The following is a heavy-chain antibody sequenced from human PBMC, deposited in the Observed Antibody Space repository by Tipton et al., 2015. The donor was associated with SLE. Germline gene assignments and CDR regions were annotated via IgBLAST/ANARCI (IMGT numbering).Heavy chain of an antibody. CDR1: GGSISSKTYY. V-gene: IGHV4-39*07. CDR2: IYYSGST. J-gene: IGHJ4*02. D-gene: IGHD1-26*01. Sequence: TLSLTCTVSGGSISSKTYYWGWIRQPPGKGLEWIGSIYYSGSTYYNPSLKSRVTISLDTSKNQFSLRLSSVTAADTAVYYWASRGRWEQPEDYWGQGTLVTVSS. CDR3: ASRGRWEQPEDY.